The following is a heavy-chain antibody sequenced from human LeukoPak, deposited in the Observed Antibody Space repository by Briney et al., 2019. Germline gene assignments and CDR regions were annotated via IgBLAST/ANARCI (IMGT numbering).Heavy chain of an antibody. Sequence: GGSLRLSCVASGFTVSSNYMTWVRQASGKGPEWVSVIYLDGSTYSADSLKGRFTTSRDPSKNTLYLQMNSLRAEDTAVYYCARWAASRASAFDIWGQGTMVIVSS. V-gene: IGHV3-53*01. CDR3: ARWAASRASAFDI. CDR1: GFTVSSNY. CDR2: IYLDGST. J-gene: IGHJ3*02.